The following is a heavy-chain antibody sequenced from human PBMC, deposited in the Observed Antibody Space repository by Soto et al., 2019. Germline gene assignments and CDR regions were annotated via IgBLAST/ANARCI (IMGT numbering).Heavy chain of an antibody. J-gene: IGHJ4*02. CDR3: ARRTKVRWSQFGYYFDY. CDR2: IYYSGST. V-gene: IGHV4-30-4*02. Sequence: SDTLSLTCAVSGGSISSGYYYWSWIRQPPGKGLEWIGYIYYSGSTYYNPSLKSRVTISVDTSKNKFSLKLSSVTAADTAVYYCARRTKVRWSQFGYYFDYWGQGTRVTV. CDR1: GGSISSGYYY. D-gene: IGHD4-17*01.